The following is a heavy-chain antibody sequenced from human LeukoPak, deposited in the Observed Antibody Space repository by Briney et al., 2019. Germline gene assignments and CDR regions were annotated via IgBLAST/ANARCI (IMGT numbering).Heavy chain of an antibody. CDR2: ISAYNGNT. CDR3: ARDLDQPTQLVRFYYGMDV. D-gene: IGHD6-13*01. V-gene: IGHV1-18*01. Sequence: GASVKVSCKASGYTFISYDISWVRQAPGQGLEWMGWISAYNGNTNYAQKFQGRVTITRDTSASTAYMELSSLRSEDTAVYYCARDLDQPTQLVRFYYGMDVWGQGTTVTVSS. CDR1: GYTFISYD. J-gene: IGHJ6*02.